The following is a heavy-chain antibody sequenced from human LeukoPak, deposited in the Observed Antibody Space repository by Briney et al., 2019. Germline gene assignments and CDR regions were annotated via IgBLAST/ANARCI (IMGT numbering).Heavy chain of an antibody. D-gene: IGHD1-26*01. Sequence: SETLSLTCTVSGGSISNSFWSWLRHSPGKGLEWIAYIYYTGNTKYNPSLKSRVTISVDTSKNQFSLRLTSVTADDTAVYYCARDSGSSPTFDYWGQGTLVTVSS. CDR2: IYYTGNT. J-gene: IGHJ4*02. CDR1: GGSISNSF. V-gene: IGHV4-59*01. CDR3: ARDSGSSPTFDY.